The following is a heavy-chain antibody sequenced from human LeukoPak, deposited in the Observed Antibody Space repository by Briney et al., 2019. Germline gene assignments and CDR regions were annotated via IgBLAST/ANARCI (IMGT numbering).Heavy chain of an antibody. J-gene: IGHJ6*03. Sequence: SETLSLTCAVYGGSFSGYYWSWIRQPPGKGLEWIGEINHSGSTNYNPSLKSRVTISVDTSKNQFSLKLSSVTAADTAVYYCARQYGSGSYLPSYYYYYMDVWGKGTTVTISS. V-gene: IGHV4-34*01. CDR3: ARQYGSGSYLPSYYYYYMDV. CDR1: GGSFSGYY. D-gene: IGHD3-10*01. CDR2: INHSGST.